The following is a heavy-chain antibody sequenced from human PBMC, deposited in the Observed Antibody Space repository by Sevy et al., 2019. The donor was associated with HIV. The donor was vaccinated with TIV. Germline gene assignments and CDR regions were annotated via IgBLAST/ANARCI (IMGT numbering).Heavy chain of an antibody. J-gene: IGHJ4*02. CDR1: GYTFTSYT. V-gene: IGHV1-18*01. CDR3: ARDTREKSFDY. CDR2: INTYNGNT. Sequence: ASVKVSCKAFGYTFTSYTISWVRQAPGQGLEWMGWINTYNGNTNRAHKVQGRLTLTTDTTSTAYLELRSLRYDDTAVYYCARDTREKSFDYWGQGTVVTVSS.